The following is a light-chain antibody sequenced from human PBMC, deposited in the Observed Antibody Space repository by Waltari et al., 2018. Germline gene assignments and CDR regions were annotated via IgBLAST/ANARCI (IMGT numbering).Light chain of an antibody. V-gene: IGKV3-15*01. J-gene: IGKJ4*01. Sequence: EIVMTQSPATLSVSPGEGATLSCRASQSVSSYLAWYQNKPGQAPRLLLHGASSRATGIPGRFSGSGSGTEFTLTISSLQSEDFAVYYCQQYINWPLLTFGGGTKVEIK. CDR1: QSVSSY. CDR3: QQYINWPLLT. CDR2: GAS.